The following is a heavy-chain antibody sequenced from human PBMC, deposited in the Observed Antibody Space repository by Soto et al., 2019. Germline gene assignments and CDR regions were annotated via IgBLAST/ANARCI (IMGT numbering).Heavy chain of an antibody. J-gene: IGHJ6*02. CDR2: IYSGDST. CDR1: GFIISSNN. Sequence: EVQLEDTGGGLIQPGGSLRLSCAASGFIISSNNMNWVRQAPGKGLEWVSIIYSGDSTSYAGSVKGRFTISRDNSTSTVFLQMNSLRAEDTAVYYCARNKPGNYGMDVWGRGTTVTVSS. V-gene: IGHV3-53*02. D-gene: IGHD3-10*01. CDR3: ARNKPGNYGMDV.